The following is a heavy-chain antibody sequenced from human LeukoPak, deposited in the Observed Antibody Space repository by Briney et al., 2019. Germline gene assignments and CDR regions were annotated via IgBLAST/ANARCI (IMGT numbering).Heavy chain of an antibody. Sequence: SETLSLTCTVSGGSISSYYWSWIRQPAGKGLEWIGRIYTSGSTNYNPSLKSRVTISVDKSKNQFSLKLSSVTAADTAVYYCARQGRATVVMYMDDWGKGTTVTVSS. CDR2: IYTSGST. V-gene: IGHV4-4*07. D-gene: IGHD4-23*01. CDR3: ARQGRATVVMYMDD. J-gene: IGHJ6*03. CDR1: GGSISSYY.